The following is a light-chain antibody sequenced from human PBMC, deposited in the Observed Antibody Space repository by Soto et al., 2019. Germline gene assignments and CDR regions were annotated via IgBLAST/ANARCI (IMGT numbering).Light chain of an antibody. V-gene: IGKV3-20*01. J-gene: IGKJ2*01. Sequence: EVVLTQSPDTLPLSPGERATLSCRASQSVSINSLVWYQQKPGQAPRLLIYGASNRATGIPDRFSASGSGTDFTLTISRLDPEDFAMYYCQQYSSSWYTFGQGTKVEVK. CDR2: GAS. CDR3: QQYSSSWYT. CDR1: QSVSINS.